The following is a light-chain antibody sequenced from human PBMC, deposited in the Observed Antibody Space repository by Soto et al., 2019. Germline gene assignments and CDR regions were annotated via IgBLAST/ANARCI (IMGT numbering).Light chain of an antibody. CDR2: DVT. CDR3: CSYAGTYTPFV. J-gene: IGLJ1*01. CDR1: SSDVGGYNY. V-gene: IGLV2-11*01. Sequence: QSALAQPRSVSGSPGQSVTISCTGSSSDVGGYNYVSWYQQQPGKAPKLLIYDVTIRTSGVSARFSGSKSANTASLTISGLQVEDDADYFCCSYAGTYTPFVFGTGTKVTVL.